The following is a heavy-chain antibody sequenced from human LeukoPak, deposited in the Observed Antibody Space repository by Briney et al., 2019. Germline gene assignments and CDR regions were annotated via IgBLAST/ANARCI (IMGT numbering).Heavy chain of an antibody. CDR1: GYTFTYYY. J-gene: IGHJ6*03. CDR2: INPNSGGT. Sequence: ASVKVSCKASGYTFTYYYIHWVRQAPGQGLECMGWINPNSGGTNCAQNFQGRVTMTRDTSISTAYMELSGLRSDDTAVYYCARGPRTDYDFWSGYWGPYYYYYYTDVWGKGTTVTVSS. D-gene: IGHD3-3*01. CDR3: ARGPRTDYDFWSGYWGPYYYYYYTDV. V-gene: IGHV1-2*02.